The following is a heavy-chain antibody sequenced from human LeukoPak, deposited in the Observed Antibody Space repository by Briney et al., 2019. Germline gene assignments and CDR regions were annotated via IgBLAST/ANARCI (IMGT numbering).Heavy chain of an antibody. CDR2: IKQDGSEK. D-gene: IGHD2-15*01. J-gene: IGHJ4*02. Sequence: PGGSLRLSCAASGFTFSSYWMSWVRQAPGKGLEWVANIKQDGSEKYYVDSVKGRFTISRDNAKNSLYLQINSLRAEDTAVYYCARDLYCSGGSCTFDYWGQGTLVTVSS. CDR1: GFTFSSYW. CDR3: ARDLYCSGGSCTFDY. V-gene: IGHV3-7*01.